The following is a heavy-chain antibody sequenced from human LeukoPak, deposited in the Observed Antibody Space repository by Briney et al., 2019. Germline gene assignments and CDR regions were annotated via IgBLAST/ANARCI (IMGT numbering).Heavy chain of an antibody. V-gene: IGHV3-33*08. J-gene: IGHJ4*02. Sequence: PWGSLRLSCAASGFTFSSYGMHWVRQAPGKGLEWVAVIWCDGSNKYYADSVKGRFTISRDNSKNTLYLQMNSLRAEDTAVYYCARDRGYRGCDYWGQGTLVTVSS. D-gene: IGHD5-12*01. CDR3: ARDRGYRGCDY. CDR2: IWCDGSNK. CDR1: GFTFSSYG.